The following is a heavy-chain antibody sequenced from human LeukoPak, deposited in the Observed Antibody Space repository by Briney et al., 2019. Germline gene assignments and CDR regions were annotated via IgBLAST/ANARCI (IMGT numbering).Heavy chain of an antibody. Sequence: PGGSLRLSCAASGFTVSSNYMSWVRQPPGKGLEWVSVIYSGGTTFYADSVKGRFTISRDNYKNTLYLQMNSLRADDTAVYYCAKLKGWYGEGYFDYWGQGTVVTVSS. CDR3: AKLKGWYGEGYFDY. J-gene: IGHJ4*02. V-gene: IGHV3-53*01. CDR1: GFTVSSNY. D-gene: IGHD3-10*01. CDR2: IYSGGTT.